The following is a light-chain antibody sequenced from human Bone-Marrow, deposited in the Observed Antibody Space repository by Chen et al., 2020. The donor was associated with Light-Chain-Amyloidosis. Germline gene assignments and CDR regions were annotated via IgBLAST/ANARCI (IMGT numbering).Light chain of an antibody. CDR2: DDS. J-gene: IGLJ3*02. CDR1: NIGSTS. CDR3: QVWDRSSDRPV. Sequence: SYVLTQPSSVSAAPGQTATLACGGNNIGSTSVHWYQQTPGQAPLLFLYDDSDRPSGITDLLSGSNSGNTATLTISRVEAGDEADYYCQVWDRSSDRPVFGGGTKLTVL. V-gene: IGLV3-21*02.